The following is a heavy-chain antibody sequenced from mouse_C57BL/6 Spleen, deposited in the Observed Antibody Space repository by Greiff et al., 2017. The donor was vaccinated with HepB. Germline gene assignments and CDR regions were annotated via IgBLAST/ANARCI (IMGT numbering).Heavy chain of an antibody. CDR3: ARGGSNYGYAMDY. D-gene: IGHD2-5*01. CDR2: INPNNGGT. Sequence: VQLQQSGPELVKPGASVKISCKASGNTFTDYYMNWVKQSHGKSLEWIGDINPNNGGTSYNQKFKGKATLTVDKSSSTAYMELRSLTSEDSAVYYCARGGSNYGYAMDYWGQGTSVTVSS. CDR1: GNTFTDYY. J-gene: IGHJ4*01. V-gene: IGHV1-26*01.